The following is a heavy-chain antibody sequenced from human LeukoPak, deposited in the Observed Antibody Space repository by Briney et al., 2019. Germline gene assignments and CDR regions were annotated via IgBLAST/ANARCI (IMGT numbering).Heavy chain of an antibody. J-gene: IGHJ4*02. Sequence: PSQTLSLTCTVSGGSISSGGYYWGWIRQHPGKGLEWIGYIYYSGSTYYNPSLKSQFTISVDTSKNHFSLKLSSVTAADTAVYYCAREGRFDDFWSGYIDYWGQGTLVTVSS. CDR3: AREGRFDDFWSGYIDY. CDR1: GGSISSGGYY. V-gene: IGHV4-31*01. CDR2: IYYSGST. D-gene: IGHD3-3*01.